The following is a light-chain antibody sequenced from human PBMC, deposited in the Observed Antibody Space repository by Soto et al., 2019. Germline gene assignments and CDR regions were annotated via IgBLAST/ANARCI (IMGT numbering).Light chain of an antibody. CDR2: GAS. Sequence: EIVLTQSAGTLSLSPGERATLSCRASQSVSSSYLAWYQQKPGQAPRLLICGASSRATGIPDRFSGSGSGTDFTLTISRLEPEDFAVYYCQQYGSSPWTFGQGTKVDIK. CDR3: QQYGSSPWT. J-gene: IGKJ1*01. CDR1: QSVSSSY. V-gene: IGKV3-20*01.